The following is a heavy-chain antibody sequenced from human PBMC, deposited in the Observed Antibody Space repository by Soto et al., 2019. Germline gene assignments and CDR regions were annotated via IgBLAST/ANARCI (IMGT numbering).Heavy chain of an antibody. D-gene: IGHD6-13*01. CDR3: ATRGALAAARY. Sequence: EVQLVESGGGLVKPGGSLRLSCAASGFTFSSYSMNWVRQAPGKGLEWVSSISSSSSYIYYAGSVKGRCTLSRDNAKNSLYLQMNRLGAGDTAVHFWATRGALAAARYWGQGTLVHVSS. V-gene: IGHV3-21*01. CDR2: ISSSSSYI. J-gene: IGHJ4*02. CDR1: GFTFSSYS.